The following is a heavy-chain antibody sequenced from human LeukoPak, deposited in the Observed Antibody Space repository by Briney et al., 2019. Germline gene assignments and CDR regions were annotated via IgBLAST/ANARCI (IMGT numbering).Heavy chain of an antibody. J-gene: IGHJ5*02. D-gene: IGHD6-13*01. Sequence: GGSLRLSCAASGFTFSSYGMHWVRQAPGKGLEWVAVISYDGSNKYYADSVKGRFTISRDNSKNTLYLQMNSLRAEDTAVYYCARDIAAAGNGWFDPWGQGTLVTVSS. CDR1: GFTFSSYG. V-gene: IGHV3-30*03. CDR3: ARDIAAAGNGWFDP. CDR2: ISYDGSNK.